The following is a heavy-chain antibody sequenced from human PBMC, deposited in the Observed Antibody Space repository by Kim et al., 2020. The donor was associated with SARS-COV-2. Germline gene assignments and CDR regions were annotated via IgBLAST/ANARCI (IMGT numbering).Heavy chain of an antibody. Sequence: GGSLRLSCAASGFTVSGNYMTWVRQAPGKGLEWVSLIYSGGDTYYADSVKGRFSISRDNSKNTMYLQMNSLRVEETAVYYCVRDNYDSSAYHYYFDCWGQGTLVTVSS. CDR3: VRDNYDSSAYHYYFDC. J-gene: IGHJ4*02. D-gene: IGHD3-22*01. V-gene: IGHV3-53*01. CDR1: GFTVSGNY. CDR2: IYSGGDT.